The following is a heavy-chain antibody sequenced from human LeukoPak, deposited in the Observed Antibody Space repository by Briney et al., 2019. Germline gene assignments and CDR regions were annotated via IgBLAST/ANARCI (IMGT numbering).Heavy chain of an antibody. Sequence: GASVKVSCKASGYTFTSYGISWVRQAPGQGLEWMGWISAYNGNTNYAQKLQGRVTMTTDTSTSTAHMELRSLRSDDTAVYYCARALRGGDYYGSGSPPGYWGQGTLVTVSS. V-gene: IGHV1-18*01. CDR2: ISAYNGNT. J-gene: IGHJ4*02. D-gene: IGHD3-10*01. CDR3: ARALRGGDYYGSGSPPGY. CDR1: GYTFTSYG.